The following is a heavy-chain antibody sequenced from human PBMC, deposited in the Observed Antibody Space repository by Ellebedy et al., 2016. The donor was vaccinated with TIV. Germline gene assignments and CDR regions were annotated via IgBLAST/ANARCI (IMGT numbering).Heavy chain of an antibody. CDR3: ARDLESSRRDYFDY. V-gene: IGHV3-48*02. CDR2: ISSGSSTM. J-gene: IGHJ4*02. Sequence: GESLKISCVASGFTFSSYSMNWVRQAPGKGLEWVSYISSGSSTMYYADSVKGRFSISRDNAKNSLYLQMNSLRDEETAVYYCARDLESSRRDYFDYWGQGALVTVSS. D-gene: IGHD1-14*01. CDR1: GFTFSSYS.